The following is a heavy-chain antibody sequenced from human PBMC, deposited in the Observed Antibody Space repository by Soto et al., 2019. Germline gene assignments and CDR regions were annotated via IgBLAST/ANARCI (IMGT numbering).Heavy chain of an antibody. CDR3: LPALRGSYRFNY. V-gene: IGHV1-2*02. D-gene: IGHD3-16*02. CDR1: GYTFTVYY. J-gene: IGHJ4*02. CDR2: INPNSGGT. Sequence: GASVKVSCNASGYTFTVYYMHWVRQAPGQGLEWMGWINPNSGGTNYAQKFQGRVTMTRDTSISTAYMELSRLRSDDTAVYYCLPALRGSYRFNYWGQGTLVTVS.